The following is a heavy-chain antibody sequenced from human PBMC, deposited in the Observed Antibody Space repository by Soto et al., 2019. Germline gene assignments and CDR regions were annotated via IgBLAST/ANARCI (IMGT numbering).Heavy chain of an antibody. J-gene: IGHJ3*02. Sequence: EVQLVESGGGLVQPGGSLRLSCVASGLTFSKSRMHWDRQAPGKGLVWVSHINSEGTATAYADSVKGRFTVSRDNARNTLFLQLTSLRAEDTAVYYCARHLTLNGEALDIWGQGTMVTVSS. CDR2: INSEGTAT. D-gene: IGHD1-1*01. V-gene: IGHV3-74*01. CDR1: GLTFSKSR. CDR3: ARHLTLNGEALDI.